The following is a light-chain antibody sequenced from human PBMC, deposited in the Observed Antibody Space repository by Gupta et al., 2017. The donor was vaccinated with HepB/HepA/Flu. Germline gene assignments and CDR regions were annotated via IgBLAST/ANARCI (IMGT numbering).Light chain of an antibody. CDR2: DVS. Sequence: QSALTQPASVSGSPGQSITISSTGTNSDVGGYNYVSWYQQHPGKAPKLMIYDVSNRPSGVSNRFSGSKSGNTASLTISGLQAEDEADYYCSSYTSSNTGVFGTGTKVTVL. CDR3: SSYTSSNTGV. CDR1: NSDVGGYNY. J-gene: IGLJ1*01. V-gene: IGLV2-14*03.